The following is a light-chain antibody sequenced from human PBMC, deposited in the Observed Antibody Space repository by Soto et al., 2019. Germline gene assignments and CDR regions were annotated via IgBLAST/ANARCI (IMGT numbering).Light chain of an antibody. CDR2: DAS. J-gene: IGKJ2*01. Sequence: EIVLTQSPATLSLSPGQRATLSCRASQSVSSSYLAWYQQKPGQAPRLLIYDASSRATGIPERFGGSGSGTDFSLTISRLESEDSERYYWQQYGSSPPVTFGQGTKLEMK. CDR1: QSVSSSY. CDR3: QQYGSSPPVT. V-gene: IGKV3-20*01.